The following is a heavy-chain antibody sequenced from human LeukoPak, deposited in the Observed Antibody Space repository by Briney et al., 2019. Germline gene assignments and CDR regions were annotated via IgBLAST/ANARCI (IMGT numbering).Heavy chain of an antibody. D-gene: IGHD3/OR15-3a*01. CDR1: GFAFSSYN. Sequence: TPGGSLRLSCAASGFAFSSYNMKWVRQAPGKGLEWVSFISTTSTYIYYADSVKGRFTVSRDNSKNLLYLQMNSLRADDTAVYYCAKDQAGYNFWSDSWGQGTLVTVSS. J-gene: IGHJ4*02. CDR2: ISTTSTYI. CDR3: AKDQAGYNFWSDS. V-gene: IGHV3-21*04.